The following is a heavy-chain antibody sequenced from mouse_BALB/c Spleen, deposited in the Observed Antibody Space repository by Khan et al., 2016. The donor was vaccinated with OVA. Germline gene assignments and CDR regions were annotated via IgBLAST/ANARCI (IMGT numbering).Heavy chain of an antibody. CDR2: IWSGGST. D-gene: IGHD2-4*01. CDR1: GFSLTSYG. Sequence: VELVESGPGLVQPSQSLSITCTVSGFSLTSYGIHWVRQSPGKGLEWLGVIWSGGSTDYNVVFISRLNISQDNSKSQVFFKMNSLQANDTAIYYCARNYDYDEGLAYWGQGTLVTVSA. CDR3: ARNYDYDEGLAY. V-gene: IGHV2-2*02. J-gene: IGHJ3*01.